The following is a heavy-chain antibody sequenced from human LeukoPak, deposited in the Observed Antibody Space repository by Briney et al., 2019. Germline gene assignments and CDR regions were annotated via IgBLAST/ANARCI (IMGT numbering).Heavy chain of an antibody. CDR2: TSTSGST. CDR3: ASRRGRYDY. Sequence: SQTLSLTCTISGGSISSGSYYWSWIRQPAGKGLEWIGRTSTSGSTNYNPSLKSRVTISVDTSKNQFSLTLSSLTAADTAVYYCASRRGRYDYRGQGTLVTVSS. V-gene: IGHV4-61*02. J-gene: IGHJ4*02. D-gene: IGHD5-24*01. CDR1: GGSISSGSYY.